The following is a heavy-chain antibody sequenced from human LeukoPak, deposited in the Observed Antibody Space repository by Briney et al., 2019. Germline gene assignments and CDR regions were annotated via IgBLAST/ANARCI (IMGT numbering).Heavy chain of an antibody. CDR3: ARAIYHLDF. CDR1: GFTFSDYE. CDR2: INSDGNTI. D-gene: IGHD3-16*02. J-gene: IGHJ4*02. Sequence: GGSLRLSCTASGFTFSDYEMDWVRQAPGKGLEWISYINSDGNTIYYAGPVKGRFTISRDNAKNSLYLQMNSLRAEDTAIYYCARAIYHLDFWGQGTLVTVSS. V-gene: IGHV3-48*03.